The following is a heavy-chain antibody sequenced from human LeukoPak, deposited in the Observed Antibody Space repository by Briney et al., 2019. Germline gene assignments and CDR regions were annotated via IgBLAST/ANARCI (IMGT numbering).Heavy chain of an antibody. V-gene: IGHV4-4*07. CDR3: ASLGRGSGSYYSVGYFDY. Sequence: SETLSLTCTVSGGSISIYYWSWIRQPAGKGLEWIGRIYTSGSTNYNPSLKSRVTMSVDTSKNQFSLKLSSVTAADTAVYYCASLGRGSGSYYSVGYFDYWGQGTLVTVSS. J-gene: IGHJ4*02. D-gene: IGHD3-10*01. CDR2: IYTSGST. CDR1: GGSISIYY.